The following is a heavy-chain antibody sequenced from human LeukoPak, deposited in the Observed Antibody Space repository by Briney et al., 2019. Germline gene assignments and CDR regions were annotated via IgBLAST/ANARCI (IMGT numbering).Heavy chain of an antibody. Sequence: PGGSLRLSCATSGFTFNSYWMSWLRQAPGKGLEWVANMKPDGREIYYVDSVKGRFTISRDNAKNSLYLEMNRLRVEDTAVYYCARIYLKMASASWGQGTLVTVSS. CDR3: ARIYLKMASAS. J-gene: IGHJ5*02. D-gene: IGHD2-8*01. V-gene: IGHV3-7*01. CDR2: MKPDGREI. CDR1: GFTFNSYW.